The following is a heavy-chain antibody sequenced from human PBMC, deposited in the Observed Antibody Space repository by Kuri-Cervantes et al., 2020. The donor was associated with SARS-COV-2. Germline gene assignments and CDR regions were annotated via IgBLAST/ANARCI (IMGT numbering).Heavy chain of an antibody. J-gene: IGHJ1*01. D-gene: IGHD2-2*01. CDR3: AKVYGDTVVVPAAKYFQH. CDR1: GFTFSSYW. CDR2: IRQDGSEK. V-gene: IGHV3-7*03. Sequence: ETLSLTCAASGFTFSSYWMSWVRQAPGKGLEWVANIRQDGSEKYYVDSVKGRFTISRDNAKNSLYLQMNSLRAEDTAVYYCAKVYGDTVVVPAAKYFQHWGQGTLVTVSS.